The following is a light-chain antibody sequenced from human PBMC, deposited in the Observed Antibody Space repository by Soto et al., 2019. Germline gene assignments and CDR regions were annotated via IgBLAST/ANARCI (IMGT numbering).Light chain of an antibody. Sequence: QSALTQPPSASGSPGQSVTISCTGTSSDVGAYNYVSWYQQHPGKAPKLMIYEVSKRPSGVPDRFSGSKSGNTASLTISGLQAEDEADYYCSLYTTGSTFVFGTGTKVTVL. CDR1: SSDVGAYNY. CDR3: SLYTTGSTFV. CDR2: EVS. J-gene: IGLJ1*01. V-gene: IGLV2-8*01.